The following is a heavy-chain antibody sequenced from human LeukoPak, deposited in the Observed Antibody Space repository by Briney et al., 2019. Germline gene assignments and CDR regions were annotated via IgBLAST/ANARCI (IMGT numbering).Heavy chain of an antibody. V-gene: IGHV3-30-3*01. CDR1: GFTFSSFA. Sequence: PGRSLRLSCAGSGFTFSSFAMHWVRQAPGKGLEWVAVISYDGSSKFYADSVKGRFTISRDNSKNTLYLQMNSLRGEDTAVYYCARDFRGVGAIDYWGQGTLVTVSS. D-gene: IGHD1-26*01. J-gene: IGHJ4*02. CDR3: ARDFRGVGAIDY. CDR2: ISYDGSSK.